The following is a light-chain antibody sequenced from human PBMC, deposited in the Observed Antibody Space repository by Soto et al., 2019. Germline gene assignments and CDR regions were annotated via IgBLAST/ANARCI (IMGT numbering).Light chain of an antibody. CDR3: SSYRSSSTV. J-gene: IGLJ1*01. CDR1: SSDVGGYNY. V-gene: IGLV2-14*01. Sequence: QSALTQPASVSGSPGQSITISCTGTSSDVGGYNYVSWYQQHPGKAPKLMIYEVSNRPSGVSNRFSGSTSDNTASLTISGLQAEDEAGYYCSSYRSSSTVFGTGTKLTVL. CDR2: EVS.